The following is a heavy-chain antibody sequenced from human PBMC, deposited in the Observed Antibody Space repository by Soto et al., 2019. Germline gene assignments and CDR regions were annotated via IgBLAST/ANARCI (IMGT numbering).Heavy chain of an antibody. V-gene: IGHV4-31*03. CDR3: ARTKNALSFDY. D-gene: IGHD2-8*01. CDR1: GGSISSGGYY. Sequence: SETLSLTCTVSGGSISSGGYYWSWIRQHPGKGLEWIGYIYYSGSTYYNPSLKSRVTISVDTSKNQFSLKLSSVTAADTAVYYWARTKNALSFDYWAQETLVTVSS. J-gene: IGHJ4*02. CDR2: IYYSGST.